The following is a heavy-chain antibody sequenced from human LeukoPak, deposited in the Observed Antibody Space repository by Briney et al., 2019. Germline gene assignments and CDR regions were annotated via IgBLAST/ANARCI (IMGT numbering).Heavy chain of an antibody. CDR2: MNPNSGNT. CDR1: GYTFTTYD. Sequence: GASVKVSCKASGYTFTTYDIDWVRQATGQGLEWMGWMNPNSGNTGYTQKFQGRVTMTRNTSISTAYMELSSLRSEDTAVYYCARGRGSGHKENWFDPWGQGTLVTVSS. CDR3: ARGRGSGHKENWFDP. V-gene: IGHV1-8*01. D-gene: IGHD6-19*01. J-gene: IGHJ5*02.